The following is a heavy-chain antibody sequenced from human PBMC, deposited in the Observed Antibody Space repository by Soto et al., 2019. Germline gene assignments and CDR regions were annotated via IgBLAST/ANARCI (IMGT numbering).Heavy chain of an antibody. CDR1: GGSISSYY. CDR3: ARVSPFKATGGLHWFDP. CDR2: IYYSGST. D-gene: IGHD3-16*01. V-gene: IGHV4-59*01. J-gene: IGHJ5*02. Sequence: SETLSLTCTVSGGSISSYYWSWIRQPPGKGLEWIGYIYYSGSTNYNPSLKSRVTISVDTSKNQFSLKLSSVTAADTAVYYCARVSPFKATGGLHWFDPSGQATLVTVSS.